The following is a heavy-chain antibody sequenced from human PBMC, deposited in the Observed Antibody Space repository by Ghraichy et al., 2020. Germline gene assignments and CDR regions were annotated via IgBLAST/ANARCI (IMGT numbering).Heavy chain of an antibody. CDR2: IYYSGST. V-gene: IGHV4-39*01. CDR3: ASSNWAFQGRFDP. J-gene: IGHJ5*02. D-gene: IGHD7-27*01. Sequence: SETLSLTCTVSGDSISSRSYYWDWIRQPPEKGLEWIGTIYYSGSTYYNPSLKSRVTIFVDTSKNQFSLKLSSVAAADTAVYYCASSNWAFQGRFDPWGQGTLVTVSS. CDR1: GDSISSRSYY.